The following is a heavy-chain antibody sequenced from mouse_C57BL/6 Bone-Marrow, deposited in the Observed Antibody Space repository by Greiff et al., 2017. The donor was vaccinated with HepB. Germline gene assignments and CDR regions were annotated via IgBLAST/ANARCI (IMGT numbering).Heavy chain of an antibody. CDR1: GYAFSSYW. Sequence: VQLQQSGAELVKPGASVKISCKASGYAFSSYWMNWVKKRPGKGLEWIGQIYPGDGDTNYNGKFKGKATLTADKSSSTAYMKLSSLTSEDSAVYFCARFYYPYYYALDYWGQGTSVTVSS. CDR3: ARFYYPYYYALDY. V-gene: IGHV1-80*01. CDR2: IYPGDGDT. D-gene: IGHD2-1*01. J-gene: IGHJ4*01.